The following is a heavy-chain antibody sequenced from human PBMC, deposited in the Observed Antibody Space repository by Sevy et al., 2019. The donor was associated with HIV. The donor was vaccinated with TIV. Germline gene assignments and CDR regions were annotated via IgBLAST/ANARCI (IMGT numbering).Heavy chain of an antibody. CDR3: ARDHVKDGDLGDYYYFAMDV. J-gene: IGHJ6*02. D-gene: IGHD4-17*01. CDR2: ISGSDGTT. CDR1: GFTFSDYY. V-gene: IGHV3-11*01. Sequence: GGCLRLSCAASGFTFSDYYMSWIRQAPGKGLEWISYISGSDGTTYYADTVKGRFTISRDNAKKLLYLQMSSLRAEDTAVYYCARDHVKDGDLGDYYYFAMDVWGQGTTVTVSS.